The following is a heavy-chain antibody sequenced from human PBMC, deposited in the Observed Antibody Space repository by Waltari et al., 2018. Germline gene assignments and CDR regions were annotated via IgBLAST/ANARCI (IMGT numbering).Heavy chain of an antibody. CDR1: AYTFSTYG. J-gene: IGHJ4*01. D-gene: IGHD6-19*01. CDR3: ATAVGGNMEFDS. V-gene: IGHV1-18*01. Sequence: QVHLVQSGAEVKTPGASVKVSCKASAYTFSTYGLTWVRQAPGQGLEWLGWVSAHNGNTNYSPNLQDRVTLTTDPSPYTAYMELNSLGPDDTAVYYCATAVGGNMEFDSWGHGSLVTVSS. CDR2: VSAHNGNT.